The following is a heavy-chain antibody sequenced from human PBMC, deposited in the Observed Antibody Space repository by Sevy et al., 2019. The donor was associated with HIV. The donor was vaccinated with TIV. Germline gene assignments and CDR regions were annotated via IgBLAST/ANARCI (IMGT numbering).Heavy chain of an antibody. CDR3: AGFEYGDYVSHFEY. J-gene: IGHJ4*02. Sequence: SETLSLTCTVSGGSINSDSYYWGWIRQPPGKGLEWIGNIYYIGTTYYNPSLKSRVTISVDTSKNQFSLKLSSVTAADTAVYYCAGFEYGDYVSHFEYWGQGTLVTVSS. V-gene: IGHV4-39*01. D-gene: IGHD3-10*02. CDR2: IYYIGTT. CDR1: GGSINSDSYY.